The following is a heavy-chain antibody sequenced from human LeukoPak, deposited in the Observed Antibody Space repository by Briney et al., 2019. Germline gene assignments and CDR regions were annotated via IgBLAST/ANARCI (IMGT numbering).Heavy chain of an antibody. V-gene: IGHV3-15*01. J-gene: IGHJ4*02. Sequence: GGSLRLSCAASGFTFSSYGMHWVRQAPGKGLEWVGRIKSRTDGGTTDYAAPVKGRFTISRDDSKNTLYLQMNSLKTEDTAVYYCTTDDRGYSGYDYYFDYWGQGTLVTVSS. D-gene: IGHD5-12*01. CDR3: TTDDRGYSGYDYYFDY. CDR1: GFTFSSYG. CDR2: IKSRTDGGTT.